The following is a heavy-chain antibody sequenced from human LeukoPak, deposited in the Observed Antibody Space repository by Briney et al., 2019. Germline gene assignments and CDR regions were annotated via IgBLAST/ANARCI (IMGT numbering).Heavy chain of an antibody. J-gene: IGHJ4*02. D-gene: IGHD5-24*01. Sequence: GASVKVSCKASGYTFTGYYMHWVRQAPGQGLEWMGWINPNSGGTNYAQKFQGRVTMTRDTSISTAYMELSRLRSDDTAVYCCARDRFDIWAGYNPQPAGYWGQGTLVTVSS. CDR2: INPNSGGT. V-gene: IGHV1-2*02. CDR1: GYTFTGYY. CDR3: ARDRFDIWAGYNPQPAGY.